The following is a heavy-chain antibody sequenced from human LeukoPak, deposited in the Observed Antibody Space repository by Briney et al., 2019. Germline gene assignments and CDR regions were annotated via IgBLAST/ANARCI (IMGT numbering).Heavy chain of an antibody. Sequence: ESGPTLVKPTRTLTLTCTFSGFSLTTGGVAVGWIRQPPGKALEWLALIYGNDDKRYSPSLKSRLTISKDTSKNQVVLTMTNMDPVDTATYYCAHRVSSGFDYWGQGTLVTVSS. CDR3: AHRVSSGFDY. V-gene: IGHV2-5*01. CDR1: GFSLTTGGVA. J-gene: IGHJ4*02. D-gene: IGHD6-25*01. CDR2: IYGNDDK.